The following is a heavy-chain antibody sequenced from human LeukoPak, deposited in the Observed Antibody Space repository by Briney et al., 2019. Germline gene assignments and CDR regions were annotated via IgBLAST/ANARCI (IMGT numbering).Heavy chain of an antibody. D-gene: IGHD5-12*01. CDR2: ISGSGGST. CDR3: AKAEGNSGYDYWFDY. V-gene: IGHV3-23*01. CDR1: GFTFSSYA. Sequence: GGSLRLSCAASGFTFSSYAMGWVRQAPGKGLEWVSAISGSGGSTYYADSVKGRFTISRDNSKNTLYLQMNSLRAEDTAVYYCAKAEGNSGYDYWFDYWGQGTLVTVSS. J-gene: IGHJ4*02.